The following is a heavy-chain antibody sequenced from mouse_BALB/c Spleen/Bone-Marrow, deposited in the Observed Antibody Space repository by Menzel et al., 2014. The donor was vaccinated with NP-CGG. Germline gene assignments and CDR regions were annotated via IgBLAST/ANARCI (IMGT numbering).Heavy chain of an antibody. CDR3: ARHRYGFDY. Sequence: EVMLVESGGDLVRPGGPLKLSCSASGFAFSSYDMSWVRQTPEKRLEWVAYISSGGGSTYYPDTVKGRFTISRDNAKNTLYLQMSSLKSEDTAMYYCARHRYGFDYWGQGTTLTVSS. CDR2: ISSGGGST. D-gene: IGHD1-1*01. CDR1: GFAFSSYD. V-gene: IGHV5-12-1*01. J-gene: IGHJ2*01.